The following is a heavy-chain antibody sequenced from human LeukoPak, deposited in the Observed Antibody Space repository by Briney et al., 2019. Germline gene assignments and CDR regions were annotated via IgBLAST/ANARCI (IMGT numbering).Heavy chain of an antibody. CDR2: ITGSGGDT. CDR3: AHSPRNCYSCWDY. D-gene: IGHD2-15*01. V-gene: IGHV3-23*01. J-gene: IGHJ4*02. Sequence: GGSLRLSRAASGFTFSSYAMSWVRQAPGKGLEWVSTITGSGGDTYYVDSVKGRFTISRDNSKNTLFLQINSLRAEDTAVYFCAHSPRNCYSCWDYWGQGTPVTVSS. CDR1: GFTFSSYA.